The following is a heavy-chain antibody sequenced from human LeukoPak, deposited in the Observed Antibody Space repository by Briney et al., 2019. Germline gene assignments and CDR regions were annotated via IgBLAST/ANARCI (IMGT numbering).Heavy chain of an antibody. J-gene: IGHJ4*02. D-gene: IGHD6-19*01. Sequence: ASVKVSCKASGYTFTIYYMHWVRQAPGQGLEWMGIINPSGGSTSYAQKFQGRVTMTRDTSTSTVYMELSSLRSEDTAVYYCARDAPPHSSGWYAPGYYFDYWGQGTLVTVSS. CDR3: ARDAPPHSSGWYAPGYYFDY. CDR2: INPSGGST. V-gene: IGHV1-46*01. CDR1: GYTFTIYY.